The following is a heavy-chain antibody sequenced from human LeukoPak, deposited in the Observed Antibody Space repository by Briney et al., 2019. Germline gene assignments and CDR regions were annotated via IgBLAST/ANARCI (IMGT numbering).Heavy chain of an antibody. Sequence: SVKVSCXASGGTFSSYAISWVRQAPGQGLEWMGGIIPIFGTANYAQKFQGRVTITTDESTSTAYMELSSLRSEDTAVYYCARAGSSLSHYFDYWGQGTLVTVSS. V-gene: IGHV1-69*05. CDR2: IIPIFGTA. CDR3: ARAGSSLSHYFDY. J-gene: IGHJ4*02. CDR1: GGTFSSYA. D-gene: IGHD6-13*01.